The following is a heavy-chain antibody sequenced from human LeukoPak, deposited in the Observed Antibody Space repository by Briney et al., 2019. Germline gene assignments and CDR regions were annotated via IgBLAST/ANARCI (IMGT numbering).Heavy chain of an antibody. CDR2: INHSGST. V-gene: IGHV4-34*01. J-gene: IGHJ5*02. Sequence: SETLSLTCAVYGGSFSGYYWSWIRQPPGKGLEWIGEINHSGSTNYNPSLKSRVTISVDTSKNQFSLKLSSVTAADTAVYYCARERGGSRYCSSTSCYTVPFDPWGQGTLVTVSS. CDR3: ARERGGSRYCSSTSCYTVPFDP. CDR1: GGSFSGYY. D-gene: IGHD2-2*02.